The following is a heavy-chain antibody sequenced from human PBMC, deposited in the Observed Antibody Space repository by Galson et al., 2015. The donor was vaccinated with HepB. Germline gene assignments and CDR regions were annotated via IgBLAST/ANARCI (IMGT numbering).Heavy chain of an antibody. CDR1: GFTFSDYR. Sequence: SLRLSCAVSGFTFSDYRMNWVRQAPGKGLEWISYISGSSIVIYYADFVKGRFTISRDNAKNLLYLQMNSLTDEDTAVYYCTRDFAEMATDYWGQGTMVTVSS. CDR2: ISGSSIVI. J-gene: IGHJ4*02. D-gene: IGHD5-24*01. CDR3: TRDFAEMATDY. V-gene: IGHV3-48*02.